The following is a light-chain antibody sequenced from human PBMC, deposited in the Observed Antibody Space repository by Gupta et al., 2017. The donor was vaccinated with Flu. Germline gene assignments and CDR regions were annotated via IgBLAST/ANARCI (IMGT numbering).Light chain of an antibody. Sequence: QSALTQPASVSGSPGQSITISCTGTSSDVGGYKYVSWYQQHPGKAPQLMIFLVSNRRSGVSHRVSVSTSGATASLTISLLPAEDEADYYCCSSKTSSTNDGVFGGGTKLTVL. V-gene: IGLV2-14*01. J-gene: IGLJ3*02. CDR1: SSDVGGYKY. CDR3: CSSKTSSTNDGV. CDR2: LVS.